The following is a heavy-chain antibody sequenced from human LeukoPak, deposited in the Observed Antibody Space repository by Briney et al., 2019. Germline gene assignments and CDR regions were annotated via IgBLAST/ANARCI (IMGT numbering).Heavy chain of an antibody. V-gene: IGHV3-23*01. D-gene: IGHD3-3*01. Sequence: GGSLRLSCAASGFTFSSYAMSWVRQAPGKGLEWVSAISDSGGSTYYADSVKGRFTISRDNSKNTLYLQMNSLRAEDTAVYYCAKDYDFWSGYYPFDPWGQGTLVTVSS. CDR1: GFTFSSYA. J-gene: IGHJ5*02. CDR3: AKDYDFWSGYYPFDP. CDR2: ISDSGGST.